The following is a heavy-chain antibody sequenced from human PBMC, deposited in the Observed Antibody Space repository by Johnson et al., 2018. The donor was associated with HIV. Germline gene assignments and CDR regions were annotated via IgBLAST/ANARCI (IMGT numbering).Heavy chain of an antibody. CDR3: ARRGWELWTTQNAFDI. V-gene: IGHV3-30*04. CDR1: GFTFSSYA. D-gene: IGHD1-26*01. J-gene: IGHJ3*02. CDR2: ISYDGSNK. Sequence: QVQLVESGGGVVQPGGSLRLSCAASGFTFSSYAMHWVRQAPGKGLEWVAVISYDGSNKYYADSVKGRFTISRDNAKNSLFLQMNSLRAEDTALYYCARRGWELWTTQNAFDIWGQGTMVTVSS.